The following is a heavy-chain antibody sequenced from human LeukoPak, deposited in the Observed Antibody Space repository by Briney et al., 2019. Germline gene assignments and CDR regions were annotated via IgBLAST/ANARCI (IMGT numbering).Heavy chain of an antibody. CDR3: ASKQWLAPPPDS. CDR2: INTDGTVT. V-gene: IGHV3-74*01. CDR1: GFTFSKYW. D-gene: IGHD6-19*01. Sequence: GGSLRLSCAAYGFTFSKYWMLWVRQAPGKGLECVSRINTDGTVTTYADSVKGRFTVSRDNADNTMFLQMNSVRDEDTAVYYCASKQWLAPPPDSWGQGTPVTVSS. J-gene: IGHJ4*02.